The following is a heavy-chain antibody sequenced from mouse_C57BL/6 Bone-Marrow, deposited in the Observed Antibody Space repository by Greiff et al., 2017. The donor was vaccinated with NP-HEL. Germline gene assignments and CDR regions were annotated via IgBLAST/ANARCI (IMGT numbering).Heavy chain of an antibody. V-gene: IGHV14-4*01. CDR1: GFNIKDDY. CDR2: IDPENGDT. J-gene: IGHJ4*01. D-gene: IGHD1-1*01. CDR3: TTGYGSSLGAMDY. Sequence: EVQLQQSGAELVRPGASVKLSCTASGFNIKDDYMHWVKQRPEQGLEWIGWIDPENGDTEYASKFQGKATITADTSSNTAYLQLSSLTSEDAAVYYCTTGYGSSLGAMDYWGQGTSVTVSS.